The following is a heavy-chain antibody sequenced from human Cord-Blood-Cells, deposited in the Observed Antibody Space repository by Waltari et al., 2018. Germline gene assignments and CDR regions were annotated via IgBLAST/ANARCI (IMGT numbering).Heavy chain of an antibody. Sequence: QVQLQESGPGLVKPPETLSLTCAVSGYSFSSGYYWGWIGQPPGKGLEWIGSIYHSGSTYYNPSLKSRVTISVDTSKTQFSLKLSSVTAADTAVYYCARDFEGIAARPAFDIWGQGTMVTVSS. V-gene: IGHV4-38-2*02. CDR3: ARDFEGIAARPAFDI. J-gene: IGHJ3*02. D-gene: IGHD6-6*01. CDR1: GYSFSSGYY. CDR2: IYHSGST.